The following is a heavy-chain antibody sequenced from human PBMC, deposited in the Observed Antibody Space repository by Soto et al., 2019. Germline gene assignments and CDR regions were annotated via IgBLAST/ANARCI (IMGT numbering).Heavy chain of an antibody. Sequence: GGSLRLSCAASGFTFSNAWMSWVRQAPGKGLEWVGRIKSKTDGGTTDYAAPVKGRFTISRDDSKNTLYLQMNSLKTEDTAVYYCTTEGISPLYYYYYYYMDVWGKGTTVTVSS. CDR2: IKSKTDGGTT. CDR1: GFTFSNAW. J-gene: IGHJ6*03. V-gene: IGHV3-15*01. D-gene: IGHD2-15*01. CDR3: TTEGISPLYYYYYYYMDV.